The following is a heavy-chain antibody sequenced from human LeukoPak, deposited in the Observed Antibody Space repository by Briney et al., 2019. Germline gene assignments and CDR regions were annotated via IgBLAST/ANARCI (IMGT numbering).Heavy chain of an antibody. Sequence: QSSETLSLTCTVSGGSISSSSYYWGWIRQPPGKGLEWIGSIYYSGSTYYNPSLKSRVTISVDTSKNQFSLKLSSVTAADTAVYYCARQGPFYDSSGYYPHDAFDIWGQGTMVTVSS. CDR1: GGSISSSSYY. J-gene: IGHJ3*02. D-gene: IGHD3-22*01. V-gene: IGHV4-39*01. CDR2: IYYSGST. CDR3: ARQGPFYDSSGYYPHDAFDI.